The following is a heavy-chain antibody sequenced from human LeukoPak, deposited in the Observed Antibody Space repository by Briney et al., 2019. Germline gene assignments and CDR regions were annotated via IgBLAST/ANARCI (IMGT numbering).Heavy chain of an antibody. CDR3: ARDSLPRFDSSGYIPRNFDY. CDR1: GFTFSSYS. V-gene: IGHV3-48*04. J-gene: IGHJ4*02. CDR2: ISSSGSTI. Sequence: GGSLRLSCAASGFTFSSYSMNWVRQAPGKGLEWVSYISSSGSTIYYADSVKGRFTISRDNAKNSLYLQMNSLRAEDTAVYYCARDSLPRFDSSGYIPRNFDYWGQGTLVTVSS. D-gene: IGHD3-22*01.